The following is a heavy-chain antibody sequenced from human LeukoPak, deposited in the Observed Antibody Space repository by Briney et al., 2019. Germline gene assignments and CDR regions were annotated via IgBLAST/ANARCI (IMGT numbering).Heavy chain of an antibody. D-gene: IGHD3-3*01. V-gene: IGHV1-18*01. J-gene: IGHJ5*02. Sequence: ASVKVSCKASGYTFTSYGISWVRQAPGQGLEWIGWISAYNGNTNYAQKLQGRVTMTTDTSTSTAYMELSSLRSEDTAVYYCARVYDFWSGYPEWFDPWGQGTLVTVSS. CDR1: GYTFTSYG. CDR3: ARVYDFWSGYPEWFDP. CDR2: ISAYNGNT.